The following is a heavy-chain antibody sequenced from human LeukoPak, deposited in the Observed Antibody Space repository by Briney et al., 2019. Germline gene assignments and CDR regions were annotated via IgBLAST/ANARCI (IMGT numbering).Heavy chain of an antibody. CDR3: ARVIAVALFDY. Sequence: ASVKVSCKASGYTFTSYGISWVRQAPGQGLEWLGWISAYNGNTNYAQKLQGRATMTTDTSTSTAYMELRSLRSDDTAVYYCARVIAVALFDYWGQGTLVTVSS. CDR2: ISAYNGNT. V-gene: IGHV1-18*01. J-gene: IGHJ4*02. CDR1: GYTFTSYG. D-gene: IGHD6-19*01.